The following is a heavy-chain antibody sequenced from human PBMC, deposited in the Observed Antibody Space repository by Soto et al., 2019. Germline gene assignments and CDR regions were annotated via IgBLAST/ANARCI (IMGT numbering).Heavy chain of an antibody. CDR3: AREVVVVVPAGYYYYYMDV. D-gene: IGHD2-2*01. CDR2: ISSSSSTI. V-gene: IGHV3-48*01. Sequence: EVQLVESGGGLVQPGGSLRLSCAASGFTFSSYSMNWVRQAPGKGLEWVSYISSSSSTIYYADSVKGRFTISRDNAKNSLYLQMNSLRAEDTAVYYWAREVVVVVPAGYYYYYMDVWGKGTTVTVSS. CDR1: GFTFSSYS. J-gene: IGHJ6*03.